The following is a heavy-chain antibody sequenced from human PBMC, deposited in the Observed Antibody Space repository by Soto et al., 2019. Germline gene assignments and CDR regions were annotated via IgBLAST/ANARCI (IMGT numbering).Heavy chain of an antibody. V-gene: IGHV3-23*01. D-gene: IGHD3-10*01. CDR1: GFSFSTYA. CDR2: ISDSGGDT. J-gene: IGHJ4*02. Sequence: GGSLRLSCAASGFSFSTYAMNWVRQAPGKGLEWVSVISDSGGDTKFADSVKGRFTMSRDNSKNMLYLQMTSLRAEDTAIYYCAKGLRGGYPGSRIFEYWGQGTPVTVSS. CDR3: AKGLRGGYPGSRIFEY.